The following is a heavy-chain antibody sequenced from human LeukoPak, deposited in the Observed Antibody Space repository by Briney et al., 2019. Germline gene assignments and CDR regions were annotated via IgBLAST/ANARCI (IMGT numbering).Heavy chain of an antibody. J-gene: IGHJ4*02. CDR2: INHSGST. CDR3: ARGLRQLRGY. D-gene: IGHD1-7*01. Sequence: SGTLSLTCAVYGGSFSGYYWSWIRQPPGKGLEWIGEINHSGSTNYNPSLKSRVTISVDTSKNQFSLKLSSVTAADTAVYYCARGLRQLRGYWGQGTLVTVSS. V-gene: IGHV4-34*01. CDR1: GGSFSGYY.